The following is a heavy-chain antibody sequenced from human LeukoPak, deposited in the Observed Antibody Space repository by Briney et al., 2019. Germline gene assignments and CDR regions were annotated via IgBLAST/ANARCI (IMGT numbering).Heavy chain of an antibody. J-gene: IGHJ4*02. CDR2: INSDGSST. CDR1: GFTFSSYW. CDR3: ARSVATEGLDY. Sequence: PGGSLRLSCAASGFTFSSYWMHWVRQAPGKGLVWVSRINSDGSSTSYADSVKGRFTISRDNAKNTLYLRMNSLRAEDTAVYYCARSVATEGLDYWGQGTLVTVSS. V-gene: IGHV3-74*01. D-gene: IGHD5-12*01.